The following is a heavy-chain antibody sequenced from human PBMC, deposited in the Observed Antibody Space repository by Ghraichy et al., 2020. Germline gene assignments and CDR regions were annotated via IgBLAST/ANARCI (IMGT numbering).Heavy chain of an antibody. V-gene: IGHV3-21*01. CDR2: ISASSTYK. J-gene: IGHJ3*02. CDR1: GFTFSTYT. CDR3: ARALNLGIAVAGDAFDI. D-gene: IGHD6-19*01. Sequence: GGSLRLSCAASGFTFSTYTMNWVRQAPGKGLEWVSSISASSTYKYYADSLKGRFTISRDNAKNSLYLQMNTLRAEDMAVYYCARALNLGIAVAGDAFDIWGQGTMVTVSS.